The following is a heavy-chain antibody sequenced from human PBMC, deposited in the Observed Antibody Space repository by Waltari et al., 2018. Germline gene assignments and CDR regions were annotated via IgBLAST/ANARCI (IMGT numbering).Heavy chain of an antibody. CDR1: GFTFSSYW. CDR3: ARERAAAGDY. J-gene: IGHJ4*02. V-gene: IGHV3-7*01. CDR2: IKQDGSEK. D-gene: IGHD6-13*01. Sequence: EVQLVESGGGLVQPGGSLRLSCAASGFTFSSYWMSWVRQAPGKGLEWVANIKQDGSEKYYGDSVKGRCTISRDNAKKSLYLQMNSLRAEDTAVYYGARERAAAGDYWGQGTLVTVSS.